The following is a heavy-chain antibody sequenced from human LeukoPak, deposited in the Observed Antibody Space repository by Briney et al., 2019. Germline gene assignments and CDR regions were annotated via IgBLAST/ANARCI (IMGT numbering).Heavy chain of an antibody. CDR2: IYTSGST. CDR1: GGSISSGSYY. V-gene: IGHV4-61*02. Sequence: SQTLSLTCTVSGGSISSGSYYWSWIRQPAGKGLEWIGRIYTSGSTNYNPSLKSRVTISVDTSKNQFPLKLSSVTAADTAVYYCARGVYYYDSSGVMDYWGQGTLVTVSS. J-gene: IGHJ4*02. CDR3: ARGVYYYDSSGVMDY. D-gene: IGHD3-22*01.